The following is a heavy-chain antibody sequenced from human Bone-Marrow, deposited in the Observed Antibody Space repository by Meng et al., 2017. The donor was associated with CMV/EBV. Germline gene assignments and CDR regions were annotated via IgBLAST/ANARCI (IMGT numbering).Heavy chain of an antibody. CDR3: ARVTTSSGWYGMDV. V-gene: IGHV4-61*01. Sequence: SETLSLTCSVSGGSISSSSYYWSWIRQPPGKGLEWIGYIYSSGSTNYNPSLKSRVTISVDTSKNQFSLKLSSVTAADTAVYYCARVTTSSGWYGMDVWGQGTTVTVTS. J-gene: IGHJ6*02. D-gene: IGHD6-19*01. CDR2: IYSSGST. CDR1: GGSISSSSYY.